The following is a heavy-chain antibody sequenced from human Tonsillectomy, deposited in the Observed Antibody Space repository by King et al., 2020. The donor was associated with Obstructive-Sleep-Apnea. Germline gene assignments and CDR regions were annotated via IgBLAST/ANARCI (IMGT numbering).Heavy chain of an antibody. D-gene: IGHD3-3*01. CDR3: ARVPDQTTIFGVVNWFDP. CDR1: GFSVGNVRMG. J-gene: IGHJ5*02. V-gene: IGHV2-26*01. CDR2: IFSNDEE. Sequence: TLKESGPVLVKPTETLTLTCIVSGFSVGNVRMGVSWIRQPPGKALEWLAHIFSNDEESYNTSLERRLTIPKDTSKSQVVLTMNNMDPVDTGTYFCARVPDQTTIFGVVNWFDPWGQGTLVTVSS.